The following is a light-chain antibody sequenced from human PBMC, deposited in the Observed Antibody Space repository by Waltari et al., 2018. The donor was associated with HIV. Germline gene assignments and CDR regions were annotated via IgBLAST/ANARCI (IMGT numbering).Light chain of an antibody. Sequence: QSALTQPASVSGSPGHSVTISCTGTNGDVGSYNLVSWDQQYPGRAPQLIIYGVNSRPSGVSDRFSGSKFGNTASLTISGLRADDEADYYCNSFTDTDTLVFGGGTRLTVL. J-gene: IGLJ3*02. CDR1: NGDVGSYNL. V-gene: IGLV2-14*03. CDR3: NSFTDTDTLV. CDR2: GVN.